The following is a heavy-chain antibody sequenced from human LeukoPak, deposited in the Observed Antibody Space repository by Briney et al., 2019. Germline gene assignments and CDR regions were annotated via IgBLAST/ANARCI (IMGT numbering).Heavy chain of an antibody. D-gene: IGHD3-9*01. Sequence: SQTLSLTCAISGDSVSSNSAAWNWIRQSPSRGLEWLGRTYYRSKWYNDYAVSVKSRITINPDTSKNQFSLQLNSVTPEDTAMYYCARAIIVTGARSFDSWGQGTLVTVSS. J-gene: IGHJ4*02. CDR3: ARAIIVTGARSFDS. CDR2: TYYRSKWYN. CDR1: GDSVSSNSAA. V-gene: IGHV6-1*01.